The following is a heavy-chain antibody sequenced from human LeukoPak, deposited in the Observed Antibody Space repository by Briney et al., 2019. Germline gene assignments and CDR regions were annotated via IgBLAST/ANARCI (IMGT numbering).Heavy chain of an antibody. CDR2: INHSGST. CDR3: ARDSLLHYGMDV. CDR1: GGSFSGYY. J-gene: IGHJ6*02. D-gene: IGHD1-26*01. V-gene: IGHV4-34*01. Sequence: SETLSLTCTVYGGSFSGYYWSWIRQPPGKGLEWIGEINHSGSTNYNPSLKSRVTISVDTSKNQFSLKLSSVTAADTAVYYCARDSLLHYGMDVWGQGTTVTVSS.